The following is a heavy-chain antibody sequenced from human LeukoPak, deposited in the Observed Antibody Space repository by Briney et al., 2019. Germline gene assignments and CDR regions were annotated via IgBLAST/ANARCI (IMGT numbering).Heavy chain of an antibody. CDR1: GFTFSSYA. J-gene: IGHJ6*03. CDR3: AKACSSWYYYYYYMDV. D-gene: IGHD6-13*01. V-gene: IGHV3-23*01. CDR2: ISGSGGST. Sequence: GGPLRLSCAASGFTFSSYAMSWVRQAPGKGLEWVSAISGSGGSTYYADSVKGRFTISRDNSKNTLYLQMNSLRAEDTAVYYCAKACSSWYYYYYYMDVWGKGTTVTVSS.